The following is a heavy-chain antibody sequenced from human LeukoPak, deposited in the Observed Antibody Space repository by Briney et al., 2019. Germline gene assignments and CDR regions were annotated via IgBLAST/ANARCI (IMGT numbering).Heavy chain of an antibody. CDR3: ATVFSYDY. J-gene: IGHJ4*02. Sequence: ASVKVSCKVSGYTLTELSMHWVRQAPGKGLEWMGGFDPEHGETIYAQKFQGRLTMTEDTSTDTANMELSSLRSEDTAVYYCATVFSYDYWGQGTLVTVSS. V-gene: IGHV1-24*01. CDR1: GYTLTELS. CDR2: FDPEHGET.